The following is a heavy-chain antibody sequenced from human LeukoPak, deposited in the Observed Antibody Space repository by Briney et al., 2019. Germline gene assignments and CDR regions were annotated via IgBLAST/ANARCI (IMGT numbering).Heavy chain of an antibody. CDR2: ISAYNGNT. CDR3: ARDPHIAAAGYNWFDP. V-gene: IGHV1-18*04. CDR1: GYTFTSYG. D-gene: IGHD6-13*01. J-gene: IGHJ5*02. Sequence: GASVKVSCKASGYTFTSYGIGWVRQAPGQGLEWMGWISAYNGNTNYAQKLQGRVTMTTDTSTSTAYMELRSLRSDDTAVYYCARDPHIAAAGYNWFDPWGQGTLVTVSS.